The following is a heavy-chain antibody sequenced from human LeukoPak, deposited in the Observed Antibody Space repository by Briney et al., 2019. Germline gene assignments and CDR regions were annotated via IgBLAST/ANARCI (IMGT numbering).Heavy chain of an antibody. CDR2: ISGSGGST. D-gene: IGHD3-22*01. Sequence: PGGSLRLSCAASGLTFSSYGLSWVRQAPGKGLEWVSAISGSGGSTYYADSVKGRFTISRDNSKNTLYLQMNSLRAEDTAVYYCAKDLRYYDSSGYYRGWYFDYWGQGTLVTVSS. V-gene: IGHV3-23*01. CDR1: GLTFSSYG. J-gene: IGHJ4*02. CDR3: AKDLRYYDSSGYYRGWYFDY.